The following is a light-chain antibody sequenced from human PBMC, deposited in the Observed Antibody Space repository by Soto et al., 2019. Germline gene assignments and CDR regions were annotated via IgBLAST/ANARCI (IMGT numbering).Light chain of an antibody. CDR3: SSFTGASTI. J-gene: IGLJ1*01. CDR2: EVT. Sequence: QSVLTQPPSASGSPGQSVTISCTGTSSDVGGYNYVSWYQQHPGKAPKLVIYEVTKRPSGVPDRFSGSKSGNTASLTVSGLQAEDEADYYCSSFTGASTIFXTGTKGTVL. V-gene: IGLV2-8*01. CDR1: SSDVGGYNY.